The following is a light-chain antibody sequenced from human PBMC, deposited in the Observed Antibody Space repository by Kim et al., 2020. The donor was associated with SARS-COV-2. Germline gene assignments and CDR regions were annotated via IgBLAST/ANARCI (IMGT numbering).Light chain of an antibody. CDR1: QDISNY. J-gene: IGKJ1*01. CDR3: QKCDSAPWT. CDR2: AAS. V-gene: IGKV1-27*01. Sequence: GERVTITCRASQDISNYLAWFQLKPEKAPKLLIYAASALQPGVPSRFSGSGSGTDFTLTVTSLQPEDVATYYCQKCDSAPWTFGQGAKVDIK.